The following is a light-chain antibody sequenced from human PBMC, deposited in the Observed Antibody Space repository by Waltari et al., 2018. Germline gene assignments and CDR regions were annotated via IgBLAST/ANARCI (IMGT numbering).Light chain of an antibody. CDR1: SLSRYS. Sequence: SSELTQDPAVSVALGQTVRITCQGDSLSRYSATWYQQKPGQAPVVVIYGKVNRPSGIPARCPGSRSGNTAYLTISGAQAEDEGDYYCSSLDSSGNQVVFGGGTTLTVL. V-gene: IGLV3-19*01. J-gene: IGLJ2*01. CDR2: GKV. CDR3: SSLDSSGNQVV.